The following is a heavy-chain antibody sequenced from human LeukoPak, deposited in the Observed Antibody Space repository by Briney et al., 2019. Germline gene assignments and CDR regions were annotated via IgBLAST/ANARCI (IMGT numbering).Heavy chain of an antibody. Sequence: SETLSLTCSVSGGSIRSYYWSWIRQPPGKGLEWIVYIYYSGRTNYNPSLKSRVTMSVDTSKNQFSLKLSSVTAADTAVYYCARYYDSSTYYRSDAFDVWGQGTMVTVSS. D-gene: IGHD3-22*01. CDR3: ARYYDSSTYYRSDAFDV. V-gene: IGHV4-59*01. J-gene: IGHJ3*01. CDR1: GGSIRSYY. CDR2: IYYSGRT.